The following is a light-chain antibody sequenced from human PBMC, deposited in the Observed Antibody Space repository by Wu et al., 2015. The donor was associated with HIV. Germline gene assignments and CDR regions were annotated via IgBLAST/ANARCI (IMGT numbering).Light chain of an antibody. J-gene: IGKJ5*01. CDR3: QQYVSSPT. CDR1: QSVSSNF. Sequence: EIVLTQSPGTLSLSPGERATLSCRASQSVSSNFLAWYRQKPGQAPRLLIYGVSTRATGIPDRFSGSGSGTDFTLTITRLEPEDFAVYFCQQYVSSPTFGQGTRLEIK. CDR2: GVS. V-gene: IGKV3-20*01.